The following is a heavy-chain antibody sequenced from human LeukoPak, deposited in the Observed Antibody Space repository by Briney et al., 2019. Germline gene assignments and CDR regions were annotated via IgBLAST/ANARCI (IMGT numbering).Heavy chain of an antibody. D-gene: IGHD3-9*01. Sequence: ASVKVSCKASGGTFSSYAISWVRQAPGQGLEWMGGIIPIFGTANYAQKFQGRVTITADKSTSTAYMELSSLRSEDTAVYYCASGVDILTGQHYWFDPWGQGTLVTVSS. CDR2: IIPIFGTA. J-gene: IGHJ5*02. CDR1: GGTFSSYA. CDR3: ASGVDILTGQHYWFDP. V-gene: IGHV1-69*06.